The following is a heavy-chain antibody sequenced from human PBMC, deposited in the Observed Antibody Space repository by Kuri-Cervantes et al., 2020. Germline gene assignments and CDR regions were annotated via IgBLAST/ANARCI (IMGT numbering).Heavy chain of an antibody. CDR3: ARIGRNDAFDI. CDR2: INSDGSST. Sequence: GESLKISCAASGFTFSSYWMHWVRQAPGKGLVWVSRINSDGSSTSYADSVKGRFTISRDNAMNSLYLQMNSLRAEDTAVYYCARIGRNDAFDIWGQGTMVTVSS. V-gene: IGHV3-74*01. CDR1: GFTFSSYW. J-gene: IGHJ3*02.